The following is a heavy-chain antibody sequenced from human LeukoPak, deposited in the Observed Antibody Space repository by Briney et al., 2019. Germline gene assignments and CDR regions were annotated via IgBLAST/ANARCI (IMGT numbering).Heavy chain of an antibody. CDR3: ARVPLWFGEPYYYGMDV. CDR2: IYHSGST. CDR1: GGSISSSNW. D-gene: IGHD3-10*01. J-gene: IGHJ6*02. Sequence: PSETLSLTCAVSGGSISSSNWWSWVRPPPGKGLEWIGEIYHSGSTNYNPSLKSRVTISVDKSKNQFSLKLSSVTAADTAVYYCARVPLWFGEPYYYGMDVWGQGTTVTVSS. V-gene: IGHV4-4*02.